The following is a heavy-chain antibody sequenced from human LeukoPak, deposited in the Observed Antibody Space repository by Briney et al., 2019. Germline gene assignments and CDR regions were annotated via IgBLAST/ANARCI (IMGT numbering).Heavy chain of an antibody. D-gene: IGHD1-26*01. V-gene: IGHV4-39*07. J-gene: IGHJ4*02. Sequence: SETLSLTCTVSGGPISSGDYYWGWIRQPPGMGPEWIGSINYRGTTYYNPSLQSRVAISVDTSKNQFSLQLTSVTATDAAVYYCARVSRDSGNYYTFLDYWGQGTLVTVSS. CDR2: INYRGTT. CDR3: ARVSRDSGNYYTFLDY. CDR1: GGPISSGDYY.